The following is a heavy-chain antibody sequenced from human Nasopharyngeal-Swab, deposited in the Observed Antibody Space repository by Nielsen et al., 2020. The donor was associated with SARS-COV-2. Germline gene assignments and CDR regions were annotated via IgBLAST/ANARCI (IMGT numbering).Heavy chain of an antibody. D-gene: IGHD1-26*01. V-gene: IGHV5-51*01. CDR2: IFPGDSDT. CDR3: AIGAAVGTLFHGMDV. CDR1: GYRFISYW. Sequence: GESLKISCKGSGYRFISYWIAWVRQAPGKGLECMGTIFPGDSDTRYSPSFEGRVTISVDQSITTAYLHWTSLKASDTAKYYCAIGAAVGTLFHGMDVWGQGTMVTVSS. J-gene: IGHJ6*02.